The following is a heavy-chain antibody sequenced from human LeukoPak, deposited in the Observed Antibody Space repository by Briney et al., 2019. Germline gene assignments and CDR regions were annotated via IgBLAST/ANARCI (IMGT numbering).Heavy chain of an antibody. V-gene: IGHV4-39*01. CDR1: GGSISSSSYY. J-gene: IGHJ4*02. CDR3: ARVGTEYSSSWYLGY. CDR2: IYYSGST. D-gene: IGHD6-13*01. Sequence: SETLSLTCTVSGGSISSSSYYWGWIRQPPGKGLEWIGSIYYSGSTYYNPSLKRRVTISVDTSKNQFSLKLSSVTSADTAVYYCARVGTEYSSSWYLGYWGQGTLVTVSS.